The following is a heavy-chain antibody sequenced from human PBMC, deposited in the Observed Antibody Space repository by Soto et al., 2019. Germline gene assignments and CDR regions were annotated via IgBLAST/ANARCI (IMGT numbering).Heavy chain of an antibody. Sequence: QVQLVQSGDEVKKPGSSVKVSCKASGGTFSSYAISWVRQAPGQGLEWMGGTFPMFGKANYAQKFQGRVTTSADKSTSTDYMELSSLRSEDTAGYYCATVDISTWIDGMDVWGQGTTVTVSS. V-gene: IGHV1-69*06. D-gene: IGHD2-2*01. CDR3: ATVDISTWIDGMDV. CDR2: TFPMFGKA. CDR1: GGTFSSYA. J-gene: IGHJ6*02.